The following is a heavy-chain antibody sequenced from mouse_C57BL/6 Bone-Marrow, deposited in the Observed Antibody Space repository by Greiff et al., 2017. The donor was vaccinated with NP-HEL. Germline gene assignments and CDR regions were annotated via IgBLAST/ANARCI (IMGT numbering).Heavy chain of an antibody. J-gene: IGHJ4*01. CDR1: GYAFSSYW. CDR3: ARGDYGSSRFGYAMDY. D-gene: IGHD1-1*01. CDR2: IYPGDGDT. V-gene: IGHV1-80*01. Sequence: VQLQQSGAGLVKPGASVKISCKASGYAFSSYWMNWVKERPGKGLEWIGQIYPGDGDTKYNGKFKGKATLTADTSSSTAYMQVSSMTTEDSAVDFCARGDYGSSRFGYAMDYWGQGTSVTVSS.